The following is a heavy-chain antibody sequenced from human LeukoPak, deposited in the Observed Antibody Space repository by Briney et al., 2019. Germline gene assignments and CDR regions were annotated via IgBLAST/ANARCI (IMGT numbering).Heavy chain of an antibody. Sequence: GGSLRLSCAASEFTFNIYWMSWVRHAPGKGLEWVANIKQDGSEKYYVDSVEGRFTISRDNAKNSLYLQMNSLRAEDTAVYYCARVRFLERSQYYFDYWGQGTLVTVSS. CDR2: IKQDGSEK. V-gene: IGHV3-7*01. D-gene: IGHD3-3*01. J-gene: IGHJ4*02. CDR3: ARVRFLERSQYYFDY. CDR1: EFTFNIYW.